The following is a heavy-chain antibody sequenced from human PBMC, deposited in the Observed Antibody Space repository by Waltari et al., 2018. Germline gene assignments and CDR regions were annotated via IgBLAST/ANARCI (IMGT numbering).Heavy chain of an antibody. D-gene: IGHD1-26*01. Sequence: QVQLQESGQGLVKPSETLSLTCTVSGGSVSSGSYYWSWIRQPPGKGLEWIGYMYYSGRPNYNPALRSRVTISVDTSKNQFSLKLSSVTAADTAVYYCARAYYSGSYFPFQHWGQGTLVTVSS. CDR2: MYYSGRP. CDR3: ARAYYSGSYFPFQH. CDR1: GGSVSSGSYY. V-gene: IGHV4-61*01. J-gene: IGHJ1*01.